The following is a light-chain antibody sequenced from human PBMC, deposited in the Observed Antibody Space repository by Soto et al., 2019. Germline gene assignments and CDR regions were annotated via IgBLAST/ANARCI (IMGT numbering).Light chain of an antibody. V-gene: IGKV1-27*01. Sequence: DIQMTQSPSSLSASVGDRVTITCRASQSISNYLAWYQQKPGKVPKLLIYAASTLHTGVPARFSGSGSGTEFTLTISSLQPEDFAIYYCQKYNSSPGTFGPGTKVDIK. CDR2: AAS. CDR3: QKYNSSPGT. J-gene: IGKJ3*01. CDR1: QSISNY.